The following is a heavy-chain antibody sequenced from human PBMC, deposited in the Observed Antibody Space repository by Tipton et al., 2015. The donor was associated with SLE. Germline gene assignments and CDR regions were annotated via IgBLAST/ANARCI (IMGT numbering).Heavy chain of an antibody. CDR2: IYYSGST. CDR3: ARVSTYFYDSSGYYIDAFDI. D-gene: IGHD3-22*01. CDR1: GGSISSSSYY. Sequence: TLSLTCTVSGGSISSSSYYWGWIRQPPGKGLEWIGSIYYSGSTYYNPSLKSRVTISVDTSKNQFSLKLSSVTAADTAVYYCARVSTYFYDSSGYYIDAFDIWGQGTMVTVSS. V-gene: IGHV4-39*07. J-gene: IGHJ3*02.